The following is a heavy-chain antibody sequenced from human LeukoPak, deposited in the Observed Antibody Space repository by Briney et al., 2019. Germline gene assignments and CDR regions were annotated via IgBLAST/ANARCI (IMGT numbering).Heavy chain of an antibody. Sequence: GESLKISCMASGYTFTSFWICWKCQLTGQGLEWRGFIYPTDGTSAYSPSVRGSVTISAGMSLGARCLLWSSMKASDTAMYYCARAGLLGNWNDRGLDYWGQRTLVTVSS. J-gene: IGHJ4*02. CDR2: IYPTDGTS. D-gene: IGHD1-1*01. CDR3: ARAGLLGNWNDRGLDY. CDR1: GYTFTSFW. V-gene: IGHV5-51*01.